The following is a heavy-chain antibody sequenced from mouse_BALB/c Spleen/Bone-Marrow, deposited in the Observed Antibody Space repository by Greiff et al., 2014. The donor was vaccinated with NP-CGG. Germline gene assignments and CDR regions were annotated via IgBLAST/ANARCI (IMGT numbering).Heavy chain of an antibody. J-gene: IGHJ2*01. V-gene: IGHV1-53*01. Sequence: LQESGAELVKPGASVKLSCKASGYTFTRYYMYWVKQRPGQGLEWIGGINPYDGGTHFNEKFKSKATLTVDKSSSTAYMQLNSLTSEDSAVYHCSLLGDYWGQGTTLTVSS. CDR2: INPYDGGT. CDR1: GYTFTRYY. CDR3: SLLGDY. D-gene: IGHD1-1*01.